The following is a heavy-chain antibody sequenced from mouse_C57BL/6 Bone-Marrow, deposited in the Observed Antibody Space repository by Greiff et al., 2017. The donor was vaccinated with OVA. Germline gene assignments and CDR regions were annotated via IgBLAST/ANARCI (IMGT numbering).Heavy chain of an antibody. D-gene: IGHD1-1*01. Sequence: QVQLQQSGAELARPGASVKLSCKASGYTFTSYGISWVKQRTGQGLEWIGEIYPRSGNTYYNEKFKGKATLTADKSSSTAYMELRSLTSEDSAVYFWARDYYGSHPYAMDYWGQGTSVTVSS. CDR1: GYTFTSYG. J-gene: IGHJ4*01. V-gene: IGHV1-81*01. CDR3: ARDYYGSHPYAMDY. CDR2: IYPRSGNT.